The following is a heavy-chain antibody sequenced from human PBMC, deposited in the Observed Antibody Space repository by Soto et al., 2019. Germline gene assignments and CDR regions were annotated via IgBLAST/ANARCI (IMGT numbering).Heavy chain of an antibody. CDR1: GFTFSSYG. D-gene: IGHD6-13*01. CDR3: AKDLLAAGITNYYHYGMDV. V-gene: IGHV3-30*18. J-gene: IGHJ6*02. Sequence: PGGSLRLSCAASGFTFSSYGMHWVRQAPGKGLEWVAVISYDGSNKYYADSVKGRFTISRDNSKNTLYLQMNSLRAEDTAVYYCAKDLLAAGITNYYHYGMDVWGQGTTVTVSS. CDR2: ISYDGSNK.